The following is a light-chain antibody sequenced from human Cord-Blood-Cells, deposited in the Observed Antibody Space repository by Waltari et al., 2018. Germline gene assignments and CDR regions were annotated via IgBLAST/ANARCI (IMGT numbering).Light chain of an antibody. CDR2: EGS. Sequence: QSALTQPASVSGSPGPSITIPCTGTSRDVESYTLVPWYQQHPGKAPKLSIDEGSKRPSGVSNRFSGSKSGNTASLTISGLQAEDDADYYCCSYAGSSNWVFGGGTKLTVL. CDR1: SRDVESYTL. CDR3: CSYAGSSNWV. J-gene: IGLJ3*02. V-gene: IGLV2-23*01.